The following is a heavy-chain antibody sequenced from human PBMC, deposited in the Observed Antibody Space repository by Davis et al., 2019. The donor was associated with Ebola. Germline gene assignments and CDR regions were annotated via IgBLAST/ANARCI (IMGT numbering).Heavy chain of an antibody. J-gene: IGHJ4*02. Sequence: SVKVSCKASGYTFTSYGISWVRQAPGQGLEWMGGIIPMFRSANYAQKFQGRVTITADESTRTVYMELSSLTSEDTALYYCARSPHLRFLLWDWGQGTLVTVSS. CDR1: GYTFTSYG. CDR3: ARSPHLRFLLWD. CDR2: IIPMFRSA. V-gene: IGHV1-69*13. D-gene: IGHD3-3*01.